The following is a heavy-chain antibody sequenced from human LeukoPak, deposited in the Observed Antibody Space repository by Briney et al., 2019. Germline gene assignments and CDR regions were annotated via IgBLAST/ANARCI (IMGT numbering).Heavy chain of an antibody. J-gene: IGHJ4*02. CDR2: ISRSGDKT. Sequence: GGSLRLSCAASGSTFSSDVISWVRQPPGMRLEWVSVISRSGDKTYYADSVRGRFTISRDSSKNTLYLQMNNLRTEDTAVYYCAKHISDIAARDYGYWGQGILVIVSS. CDR3: AKHISDIAARDYGY. V-gene: IGHV3-23*01. D-gene: IGHD2-15*01. CDR1: GSTFSSDV.